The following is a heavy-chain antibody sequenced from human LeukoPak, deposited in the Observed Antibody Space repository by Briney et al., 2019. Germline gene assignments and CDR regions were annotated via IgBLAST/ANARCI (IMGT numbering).Heavy chain of an antibody. Sequence: PGGSLRLSCAASGFTFSSYAMSWVRQAPGKGLEWVSAISGSGGSTYYADSVKGRFTISRDNSKNTLYLQMNSLRAEDTAVYYCAKDHLVPMLATWDFDYWGQRTLVTVSS. CDR2: ISGSGGST. V-gene: IGHV3-23*01. D-gene: IGHD3-10*02. CDR3: AKDHLVPMLATWDFDY. CDR1: GFTFSSYA. J-gene: IGHJ4*02.